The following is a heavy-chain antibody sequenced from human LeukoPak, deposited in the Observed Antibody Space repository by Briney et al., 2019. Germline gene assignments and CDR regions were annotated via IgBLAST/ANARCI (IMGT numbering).Heavy chain of an antibody. CDR3: ARLPLGGLREVNDY. Sequence: SETLSLTCAVYGGSFSGYYWSWIRQPPGKGLEWIGEINHSGSTNYNPSLKSRVTISVDTSRNQFSLKLSSVTAADTAVYYCARLPLGGLREVNDYWGQGTLVTVSS. CDR2: INHSGST. D-gene: IGHD5-12*01. V-gene: IGHV4-34*01. J-gene: IGHJ4*02. CDR1: GGSFSGYY.